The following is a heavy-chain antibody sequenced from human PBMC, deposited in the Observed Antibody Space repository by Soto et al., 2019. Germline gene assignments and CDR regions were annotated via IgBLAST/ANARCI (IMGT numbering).Heavy chain of an antibody. Sequence: EVQLVESGGGLVQPGRSLRHSCTASGFTFDDYALHWVRQAPGKGLEWVSGITWNSDRVDYADSVKGRFTISRDNARNYLYLQMNSLRAEDTALYFCGKGLSIAATDYWGQGTLVTVSS. CDR1: GFTFDDYA. D-gene: IGHD6-13*01. J-gene: IGHJ4*02. CDR2: ITWNSDRV. V-gene: IGHV3-9*01. CDR3: GKGLSIAATDY.